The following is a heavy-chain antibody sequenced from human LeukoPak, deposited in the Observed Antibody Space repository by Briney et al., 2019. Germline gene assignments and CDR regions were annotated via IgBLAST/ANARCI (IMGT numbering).Heavy chain of an antibody. V-gene: IGHV3-30*04. Sequence: GRSLRLSCAASGFSFSSYAMHWVRQAPGKGLEWVAVISSDGSSEYYADSVKGRFTISRDNSKNTLYLQMNSLRAEDTAVYYCARVGEDTVMDHYFDYWGQGTLVSVSS. J-gene: IGHJ4*02. CDR2: ISSDGSSE. CDR1: GFSFSSYA. CDR3: ARVGEDTVMDHYFDY. D-gene: IGHD5-18*01.